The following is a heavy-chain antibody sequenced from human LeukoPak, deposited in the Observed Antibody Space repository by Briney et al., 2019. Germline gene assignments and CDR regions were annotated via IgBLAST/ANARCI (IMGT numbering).Heavy chain of an antibody. D-gene: IGHD1-1*01. V-gene: IGHV3-23*01. CDR1: GFTFCSDA. Sequence: GGGLRLSSAASGFTFCSDAMSGGPQGQGKGLGWVSAISGGGVSTHYADSGKGGGTISRDNSKSTLCLQRNRVGAEDTRVYYRAKIWNEAVYYFDYWGEGTQVTVSS. CDR2: ISGGGVST. J-gene: IGHJ4*02. CDR3: AKIWNEAVYYFDY.